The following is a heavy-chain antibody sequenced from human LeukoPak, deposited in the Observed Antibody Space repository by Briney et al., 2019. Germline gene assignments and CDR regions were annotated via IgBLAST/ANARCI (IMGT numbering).Heavy chain of an antibody. V-gene: IGHV4-59*01. CDR2: IYYSGST. Sequence: SETLSLTCTVSGGSISSYYWSWIQQPPGKGLEWIGYIYYSGSTNYNPSLKSRVTISVDTSKNQFSLKLSSVTAADTAVYYCARLGSGTNNWFDPWGQGTLVTVSS. CDR1: GGSISSYY. D-gene: IGHD1-26*01. J-gene: IGHJ5*02. CDR3: ARLGSGTNNWFDP.